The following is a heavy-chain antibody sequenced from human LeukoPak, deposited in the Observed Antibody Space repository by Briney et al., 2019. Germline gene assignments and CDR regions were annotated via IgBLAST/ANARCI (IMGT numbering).Heavy chain of an antibody. CDR1: DGSISTNY. D-gene: IGHD1-26*01. CDR2: IYASGST. Sequence: SETLSLTCTVSDGSISTNYWSWIRQPAGKGLEWIGRIYASGSTNYRPSLKSRVTMSVDTSKNQFSLKLSSVTAADTAVYYCARETHSGRYSLDNWFDPWGQGTLVTVSS. V-gene: IGHV4-4*07. CDR3: ARETHSGRYSLDNWFDP. J-gene: IGHJ5*02.